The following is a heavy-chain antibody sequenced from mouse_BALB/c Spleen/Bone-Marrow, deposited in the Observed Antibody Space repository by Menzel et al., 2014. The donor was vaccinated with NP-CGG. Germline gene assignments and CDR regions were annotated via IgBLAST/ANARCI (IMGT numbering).Heavy chain of an antibody. CDR3: ARGTGTYFDV. D-gene: IGHD4-1*01. Sequence: EVHLQQSGPGLVKPSQSLSLTCSVTGFSINSGSYCYWIRQFPGNKLEWMDYITYDGSNNYYPALKNRLSITRDTSKIQFFLKLNSVTPEDTATYYGARGTGTYFDVWGAGTSVTVSS. V-gene: IGHV3-6*02. CDR1: GFSINSGSY. CDR2: ITYDGSN. J-gene: IGHJ1*01.